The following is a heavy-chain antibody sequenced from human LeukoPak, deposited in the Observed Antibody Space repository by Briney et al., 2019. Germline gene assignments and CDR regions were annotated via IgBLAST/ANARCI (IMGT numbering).Heavy chain of an antibody. CDR1: KYTFTGYY. Sequence: ASVKVSCKASKYTFTGYYIHWIRQAPGQGLEWMGWINPNNGGTNYAQKFQGRVTMTRDTSISTAYMELSRLISDDTAVYYCARAMSIAARLQTIFDYWGQGTLVTVSS. J-gene: IGHJ4*02. CDR3: ARAMSIAARLQTIFDY. CDR2: INPNNGGT. D-gene: IGHD6-6*01. V-gene: IGHV1-2*02.